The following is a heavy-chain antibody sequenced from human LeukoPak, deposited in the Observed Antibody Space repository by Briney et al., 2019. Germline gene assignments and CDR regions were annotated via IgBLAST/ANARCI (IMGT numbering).Heavy chain of an antibody. D-gene: IGHD5-24*01. V-gene: IGHV3-13*01. Sequence: GGSLRLSCSASGFTFSNYDMHWVRQEKGKGLEWVSSIGTGGHTHYAPSVKGRFTISRENAENSLYLQMNRLRAGDTAIYYCIRGGLEAPFDVWGQGTMVAVSS. CDR2: IGTGGHT. J-gene: IGHJ3*01. CDR1: GFTFSNYD. CDR3: IRGGLEAPFDV.